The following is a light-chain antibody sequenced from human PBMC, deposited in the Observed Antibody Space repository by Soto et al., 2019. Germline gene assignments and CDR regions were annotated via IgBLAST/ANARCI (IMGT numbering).Light chain of an antibody. CDR3: QQYKTYSQWT. J-gene: IGKJ1*01. CDR2: WAS. CDR1: QSVLYSSNNKNY. Sequence: DIVMTQSPDSLAVSLGERATINCKSSQSVLYSSNNKNYLAWYQQKPGQPPKLLIYWASTRESGVPDRFSGSGSGTDFTLTISSLQPDDSATYYCQQYKTYSQWTFGQGTKVEI. V-gene: IGKV4-1*01.